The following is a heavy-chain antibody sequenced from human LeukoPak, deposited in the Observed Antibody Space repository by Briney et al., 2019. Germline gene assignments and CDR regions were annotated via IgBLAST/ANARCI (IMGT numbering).Heavy chain of an antibody. V-gene: IGHV3-7*01. CDR3: ARERLTSSGGEIDY. D-gene: IGHD6-19*01. CDR2: IKQDGSDK. Sequence: PGGSLRLSCEGSGFIFGSYWMSWVRQAPGKGLEWVANIKQDGSDKYYVDSVKGRFTVSRGNDKNSLYLEMNKLRAEDTAMYFCARERLTSSGGEIDYWGQGTLVTVSS. CDR1: GFIFGSYW. J-gene: IGHJ4*02.